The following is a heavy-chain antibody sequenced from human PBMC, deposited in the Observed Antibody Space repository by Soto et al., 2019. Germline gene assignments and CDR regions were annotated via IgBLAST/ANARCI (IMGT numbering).Heavy chain of an antibody. CDR2: IWYDGSNK. D-gene: IGHD6-13*01. CDR3: ARAPGGSSWFAY. Sequence: GGSLRLSCAASGFTFSSYGMHWVRRAPGKGLEWVAVIWYDGSNKYYADSVKGRFTISRDNSKNTLYLQMNSLRAEDTAVYYCARAPGGSSWFAYWGQGTLVTVSS. J-gene: IGHJ4*02. CDR1: GFTFSSYG. V-gene: IGHV3-33*01.